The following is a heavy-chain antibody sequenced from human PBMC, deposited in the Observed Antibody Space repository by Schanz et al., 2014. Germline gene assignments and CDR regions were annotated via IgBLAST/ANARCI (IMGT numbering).Heavy chain of an antibody. CDR3: ASSGAGYSSSWDFDY. J-gene: IGHJ4*02. Sequence: QVQLVQSGAEVKKPGSSVKVSCKASGGTFSSYAFSWVRQAPGQGLEWMGKIIPILGIANYAQKFQGRVTITADKSTFTAYMDVSSLRSEDTAVYYCASSGAGYSSSWDFDYWGQGTLVTVSS. CDR1: GGTFSSYA. V-gene: IGHV1-69*04. D-gene: IGHD6-13*01. CDR2: IIPILGIA.